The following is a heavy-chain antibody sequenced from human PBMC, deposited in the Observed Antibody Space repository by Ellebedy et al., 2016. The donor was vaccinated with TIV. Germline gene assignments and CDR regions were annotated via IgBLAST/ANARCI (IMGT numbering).Heavy chain of an antibody. V-gene: IGHV3-7*01. CDR2: IKQDGSET. CDR1: GFIFTNYL. D-gene: IGHD1-26*01. J-gene: IGHJ3*02. CDR3: ARFAVPSFNGNYYNDAFDI. Sequence: GESLKISCTTFGFIFTNYLMSWVRQAPGKGLEWVANIKQDGSETYYVDSVKGRFTISRDNAKKSVYLQMNSLRAEDIAVYYCARFAVPSFNGNYYNDAFDIWGQGTMVTVSS.